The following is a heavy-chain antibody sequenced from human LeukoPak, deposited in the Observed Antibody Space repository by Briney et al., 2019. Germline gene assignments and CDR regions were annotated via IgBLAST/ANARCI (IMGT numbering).Heavy chain of an antibody. CDR1: GYTFTSYD. J-gene: IGHJ5*02. CDR3: ASGSVPAPRFDP. CDR2: MNPNSGNT. Sequence: GASVKVSCKASGYTFTSYDINWVRQATGQGLEWMGWMNPNSGNTGYAQKFQGRVTMTRNTSISTAYMELSSLRSEDTAVYYCASGSVPAPRFDPWGQGTLVTVSS. D-gene: IGHD2-2*01. V-gene: IGHV1-8*01.